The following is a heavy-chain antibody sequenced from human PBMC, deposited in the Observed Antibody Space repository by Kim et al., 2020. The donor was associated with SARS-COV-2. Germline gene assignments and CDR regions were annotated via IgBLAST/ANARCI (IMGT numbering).Heavy chain of an antibody. CDR3: SRDFVVDNSNAGDY. V-gene: IGHV3-49*02. D-gene: IGHD4-4*01. Sequence: YAASVKGRFTISRDDSKSIAYLQMNSLKIEDTAVYYCSRDFVVDNSNAGDYWGQGTLVTVSS. J-gene: IGHJ4*02.